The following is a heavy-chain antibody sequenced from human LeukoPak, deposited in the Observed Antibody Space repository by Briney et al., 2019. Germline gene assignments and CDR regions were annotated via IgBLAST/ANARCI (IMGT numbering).Heavy chain of an antibody. D-gene: IGHD6-19*01. CDR2: ISGSGGST. J-gene: IGHJ5*02. CDR1: GFTFSSYA. CDR3: ARENDISGWYLGKHDKFPPWFDP. Sequence: GGSLRLSCAASGFTFSSYAMSWVRQAPGKGLEWVSAISGSGGSTYYADSVKGRFTISRDNSKNTLYLQMNSLRAEDTAVYYCARENDISGWYLGKHDKFPPWFDPWGQGTLVTVSS. V-gene: IGHV3-23*01.